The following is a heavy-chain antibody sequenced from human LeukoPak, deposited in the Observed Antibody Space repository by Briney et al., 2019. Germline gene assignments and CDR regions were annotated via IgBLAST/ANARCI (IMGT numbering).Heavy chain of an antibody. J-gene: IGHJ4*02. V-gene: IGHV3-48*03. CDR3: VKYLHY. Sequence: PGGSLRLSCAASGFSFSTYEMNWVRQAPGKGLEWIAHIGTVGTPASSAYVTYYADTVKGRFTISRDNPNNLLSLRMNSLRAENTALYYCVKYLHYGGQGTLVTVSS. CDR2: IGTVGTPASSAYVT. CDR1: GFSFSTYE. D-gene: IGHD2-2*02.